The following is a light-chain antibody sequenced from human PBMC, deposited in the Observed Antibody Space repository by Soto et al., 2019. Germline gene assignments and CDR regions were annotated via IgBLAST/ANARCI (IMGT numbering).Light chain of an antibody. V-gene: IGKV1-39*01. CDR2: GAS. J-gene: IGKJ1*01. CDR3: QQSYSVYRT. CDR1: QSISSY. Sequence: DIQMTQSPSSLSASVGDRVTITCRASQSISSYLNWYQQKPGKAPKLLIYGASSLQSGVPSRFSGSGSGTDFTPTISSLQPEDFATYYCQQSYSVYRTFGQGTKVDIK.